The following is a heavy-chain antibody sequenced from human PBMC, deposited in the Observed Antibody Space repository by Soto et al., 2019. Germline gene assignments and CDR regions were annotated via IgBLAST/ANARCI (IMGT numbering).Heavy chain of an antibody. D-gene: IGHD6-13*01. J-gene: IGHJ4*02. CDR3: AKDSGIAAAGNFDY. Sequence: SVTLSGAACRFTFIPYELQWDHQAPGKGLEWVAVISYDGSNKYYADSVKGRFTISRDNSKNTLYLQMNSLRAEDTAVYYCAKDSGIAAAGNFDYWGQGTLVPVSS. CDR1: RFTFIPYE. V-gene: IGHV3-30*18. CDR2: ISYDGSNK.